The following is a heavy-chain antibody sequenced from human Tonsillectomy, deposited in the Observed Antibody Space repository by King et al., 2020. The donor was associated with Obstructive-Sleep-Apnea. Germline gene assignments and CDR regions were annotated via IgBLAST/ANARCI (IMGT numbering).Heavy chain of an antibody. CDR3: ARLPKTDFPSY. CDR2: ISYDGSNK. Sequence: QLVQSGGGVVQPGRSLRLSCAASGFTFSSYAMHWVRQAPGKGLEWVAVISYDGSNKYYADSVKGRFTISRDNSKNTLYLQMNSLRAEDTAVYYCARLPKTDFPSYWGQGTLVTVSS. D-gene: IGHD3-3*01. CDR1: GFTFSSYA. J-gene: IGHJ4*02. V-gene: IGHV3-30*04.